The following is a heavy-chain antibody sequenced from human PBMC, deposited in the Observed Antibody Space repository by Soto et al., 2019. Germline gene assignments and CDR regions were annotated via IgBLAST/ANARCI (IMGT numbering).Heavy chain of an antibody. Sequence: PSETLSLTCTVSGGSISSYYWSWIRQPPGKGLEWIGYTYYSGSTNYNPSLKSRVTISVDTSKNQFSLKLSSVTAADTAVYYCARALSYCSGGSCYRYFDYWGQGTLVTVSS. CDR1: GGSISSYY. V-gene: IGHV4-59*01. CDR3: ARALSYCSGGSCYRYFDY. CDR2: TYYSGST. J-gene: IGHJ4*02. D-gene: IGHD2-15*01.